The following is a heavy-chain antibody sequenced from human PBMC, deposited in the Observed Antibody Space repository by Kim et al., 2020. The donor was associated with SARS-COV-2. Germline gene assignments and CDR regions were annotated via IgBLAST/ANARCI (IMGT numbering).Heavy chain of an antibody. CDR3: ARVDSGWYHY. Sequence: SINYNPTLKSRVTMSADTTRNHFSLKLSSVTAADTAVYYCARVDSGWYHYWGQGTLVTVSS. J-gene: IGHJ4*02. CDR2: SI. D-gene: IGHD6-19*01. V-gene: IGHV4-4*07.